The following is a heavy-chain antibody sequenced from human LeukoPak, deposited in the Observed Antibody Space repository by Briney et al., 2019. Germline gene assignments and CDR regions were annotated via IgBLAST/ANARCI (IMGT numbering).Heavy chain of an antibody. V-gene: IGHV3-21*01. Sequence: GSLRLSCAASGFTFSSYSMNWFRQAPGKGREWVSSISSSSSYIYHADSVKGRFTISRDNAKNSLYLQINSLRAEDTAVYYCARARTEMATTLFQHWGQGTLVTVSS. D-gene: IGHD5-24*01. CDR2: ISSSSSYI. J-gene: IGHJ1*01. CDR1: GFTFSSYS. CDR3: ARARTEMATTLFQH.